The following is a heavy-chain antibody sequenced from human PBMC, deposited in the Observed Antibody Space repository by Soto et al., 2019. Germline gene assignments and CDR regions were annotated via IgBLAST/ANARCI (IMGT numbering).Heavy chain of an antibody. D-gene: IGHD3-16*01. CDR1: GFTVSNNF. CDR3: ARGRHGQRGRPH. Sequence: VQLVESGGGLIQAGGSLRLSCAVSGFTVSNNFMMWVRQAPGKGLEWVSLIYSGGSISYADSVQGRFTISRDGSMNMPYVEMNSLIAEDTAVYYCARGRHGQRGRPHWGQGTLVTVSS. J-gene: IGHJ4*02. CDR2: IYSGGSI. V-gene: IGHV3-53*02.